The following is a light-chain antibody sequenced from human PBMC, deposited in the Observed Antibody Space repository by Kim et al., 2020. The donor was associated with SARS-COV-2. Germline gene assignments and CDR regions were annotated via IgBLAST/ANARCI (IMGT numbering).Light chain of an antibody. CDR1: QGISSW. V-gene: IGKV1D-16*01. J-gene: IGKJ1*01. CDR3: QQYISYPRT. CDR2: AAS. Sequence: DIQMTQSPSSLSASVGDRVTITCRASQGISSWLAWYQQKPEKDPKSLIYAASSLQSGVPSRFRGSGSGTDFTLTISSLQPEDFATYYCQQYISYPRTFGQGTKVDSK.